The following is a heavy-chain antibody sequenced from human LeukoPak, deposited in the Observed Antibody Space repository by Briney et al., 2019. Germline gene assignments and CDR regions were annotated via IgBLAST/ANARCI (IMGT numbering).Heavy chain of an antibody. J-gene: IGHJ4*02. V-gene: IGHV4-39*07. CDR2: IYYSGST. Sequence: SETLSLTCTVSGGSISSSSYYWGWIRQPPGTGLEWIGSIYYSGSTYYNPSLKSRVTISVDTSKNQFSLKLSSVTAADTAVYYCARGYYYDSSGSEFDYWGQGTLVTVSS. CDR1: GGSISSSSYY. D-gene: IGHD3-22*01. CDR3: ARGYYYDSSGSEFDY.